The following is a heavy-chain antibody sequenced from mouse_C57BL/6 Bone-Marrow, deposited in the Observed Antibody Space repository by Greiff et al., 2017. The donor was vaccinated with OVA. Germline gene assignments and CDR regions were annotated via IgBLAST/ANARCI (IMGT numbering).Heavy chain of an antibody. CDR2: IHPNSGST. CDR3: TRPIPGYYYGSSADTRDY. J-gene: IGHJ4*01. Sequence: QVQLQQPGAELVKPGASVKLSCKASGYTFTSYWMHWVKQRPGQGLEWIGMIHPNSGSTNYNEQFKSKATLTVDKSSSTTYMQLSILTSEDSAVKYCTRPIPGYYYGSSADTRDYWGQGTTVTVSS. V-gene: IGHV1-64*01. CDR1: GYTFTSYW. D-gene: IGHD1-1*01.